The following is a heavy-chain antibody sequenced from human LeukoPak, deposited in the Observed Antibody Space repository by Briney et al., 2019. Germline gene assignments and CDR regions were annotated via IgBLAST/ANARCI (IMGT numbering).Heavy chain of an antibody. CDR2: INPSVGST. D-gene: IGHD1-26*01. CDR3: ARGGYSGNYNSYFDY. CDR1: GYTFTNYF. V-gene: IGHV1-46*01. Sequence: ASVKVSCKASGYTFTNYFIHWVRQAPGHGLEWMRIINPSVGSTTYAQKFQGRVTMTRDTSTTTVYMELSSLRSEDTAVYYCARGGYSGNYNSYFDYWGQGTLVTVSS. J-gene: IGHJ4*02.